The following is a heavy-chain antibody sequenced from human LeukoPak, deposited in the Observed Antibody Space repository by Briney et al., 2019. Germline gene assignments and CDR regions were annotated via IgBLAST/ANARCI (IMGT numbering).Heavy chain of an antibody. Sequence: PSETLSLTCTVSGGSISSYYWSWIRQPPGKGLEWIGYIYYSGSTNYNPSLKSRVTISVDTSKNQFSLKLSSVTAADTAMCYCARHWDSSAYLNWFDPWGQGTLVSVSS. CDR3: ARHWDSSAYLNWFDP. CDR2: IYYSGST. D-gene: IGHD3-22*01. J-gene: IGHJ5*02. V-gene: IGHV4-59*08. CDR1: GGSISSYY.